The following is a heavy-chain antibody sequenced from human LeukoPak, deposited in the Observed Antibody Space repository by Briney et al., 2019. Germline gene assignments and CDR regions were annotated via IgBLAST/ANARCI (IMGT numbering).Heavy chain of an antibody. Sequence: GASVKVSCKASGGTFSSYAISWVRQAPGQGLEWLGRIIPILGIANYAQKFQGSVTITADKSTSTAYMELSSLRSEDTAVYYCANSSPGSSGYYGVDYWGQGTLVTVSS. CDR2: IIPILGIA. D-gene: IGHD3-22*01. CDR1: GGTFSSYA. V-gene: IGHV1-69*04. CDR3: ANSSPGSSGYYGVDY. J-gene: IGHJ4*02.